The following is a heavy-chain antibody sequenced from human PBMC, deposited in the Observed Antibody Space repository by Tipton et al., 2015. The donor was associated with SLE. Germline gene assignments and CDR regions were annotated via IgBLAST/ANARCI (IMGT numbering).Heavy chain of an antibody. J-gene: IGHJ4*02. D-gene: IGHD3-10*01. CDR1: GGSIRSSSHY. CDR2: IYYSGST. Sequence: TLSLTCAVSGGSIRSSSHYWGWIRQSPGKGLEWIGSIYYSGSTYYNPSLKSRVTISVDTSKNQFSLNLSSVTAADTAVYYCARDRGYGLLDYWGQGTLVTVSS. V-gene: IGHV4-39*07. CDR3: ARDRGYGLLDY.